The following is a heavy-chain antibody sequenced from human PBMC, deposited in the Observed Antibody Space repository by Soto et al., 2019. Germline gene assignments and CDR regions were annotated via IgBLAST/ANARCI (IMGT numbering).Heavy chain of an antibody. J-gene: IGHJ4*02. Sequence: GESLKISCAASGFTVSSNYMSWVRQAPGKGLEWVSVIYSGGSTYYADSVKGRFTISRDNSKNTLYLQMNSLRAEDTAVYYCARDLSSGWYVGPFDYWGQGTLVTVSS. CDR3: ARDLSSGWYVGPFDY. CDR1: GFTVSSNY. V-gene: IGHV3-66*01. D-gene: IGHD6-19*01. CDR2: IYSGGST.